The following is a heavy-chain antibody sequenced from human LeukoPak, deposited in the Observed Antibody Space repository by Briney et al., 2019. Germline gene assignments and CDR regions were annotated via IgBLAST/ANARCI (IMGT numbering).Heavy chain of an antibody. CDR1: GFTFSSYA. J-gene: IGHJ6*02. V-gene: IGHV3-23*01. D-gene: IGHD6-13*01. Sequence: PGGSLRLSCAASGFTFSSYAMSWVRQAPGKGLEWVSAISGSGGSTYYADSVKGRFTISRDNSMNTLYLQMNSLRAEDTAVYYCAKKTSSLYYYYAMDVWGQGTTVTVSS. CDR2: ISGSGGST. CDR3: AKKTSSLYYYYAMDV.